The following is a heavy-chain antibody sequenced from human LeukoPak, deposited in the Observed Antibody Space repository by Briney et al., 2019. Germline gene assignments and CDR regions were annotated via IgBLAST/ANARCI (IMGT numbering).Heavy chain of an antibody. CDR3: ARVAGWHWFDP. J-gene: IGHJ5*02. V-gene: IGHV3-23*01. D-gene: IGHD6-19*01. CDR2: IRPSGDNT. CDR1: GFTFSSYD. Sequence: GGTLRLSCAASGFTFSSYDMTWVRQAPGRGLEWVSSIRPSGDNTYYGDSVKGRFTISRDNSKNTVYLQMNNMRVDDTAIYYCARVAGWHWFDPWGQGTLVTVSS.